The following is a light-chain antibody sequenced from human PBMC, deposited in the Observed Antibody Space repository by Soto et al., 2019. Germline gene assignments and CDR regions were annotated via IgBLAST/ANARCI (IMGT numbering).Light chain of an antibody. CDR1: SSNIGAGYD. J-gene: IGLJ2*01. CDR2: GNS. Sequence: QSVLTQPPSVSGAPGQRVTISCTGSSSNIGAGYDVHWYQQLPGTAPKLLIYGNSNRPSGVPDRFSGSKSGTSASLAITGXXAEDEADYYCQSYDSSLSGSRVFGGGTKLTVL. CDR3: QSYDSSLSGSRV. V-gene: IGLV1-40*01.